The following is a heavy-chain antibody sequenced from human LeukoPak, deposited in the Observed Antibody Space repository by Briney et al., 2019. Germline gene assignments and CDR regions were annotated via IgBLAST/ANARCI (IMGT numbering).Heavy chain of an antibody. V-gene: IGHV3-7*01. CDR3: ARDWNGMDV. CDR1: GFNFSSYW. J-gene: IGHJ6*02. Sequence: GGSLRLSCAASGFNFSSYWLSWVRQAPGKGLAWVANIKQDGSEKYYVDSVKGRFTISRDNAKNSLYLQMNSLRAEDTAVYYCARDWNGMDVWGQGTTVTVSS. CDR2: IKQDGSEK. D-gene: IGHD3-3*01.